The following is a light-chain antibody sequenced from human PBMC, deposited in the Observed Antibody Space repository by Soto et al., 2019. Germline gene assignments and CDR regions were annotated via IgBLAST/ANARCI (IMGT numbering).Light chain of an antibody. J-gene: IGLJ3*02. CDR3: QVWDSSSEQGV. V-gene: IGLV3-21*04. Sequence: SYELTQPPSVSVAPGKTARITCGGNNIGSKSVHWYQQKPGQAPVLVIYYNSDRPSGSPERFSGSNSGNTATLTISRVEAGDEADYYCQVWDSSSEQGVFGGGTKLTV. CDR1: NIGSKS. CDR2: YNS.